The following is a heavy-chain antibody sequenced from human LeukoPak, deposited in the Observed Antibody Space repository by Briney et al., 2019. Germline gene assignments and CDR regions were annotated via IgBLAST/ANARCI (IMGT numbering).Heavy chain of an antibody. CDR1: GFTVSKYD. CDR2: ITSGGDT. V-gene: IGHV3-13*04. D-gene: IGHD6-19*01. Sequence: GGSLRIYWAGSGFTVSKYDMHWVRQATGRGLEWVSDITSGGDTHYQGSVKGRFTISRDNAKNSFYLEMNSLRVGDTAVYYCVRGGPLAGHAFDVWGRGTLVTVSS. J-gene: IGHJ3*01. CDR3: VRGGPLAGHAFDV.